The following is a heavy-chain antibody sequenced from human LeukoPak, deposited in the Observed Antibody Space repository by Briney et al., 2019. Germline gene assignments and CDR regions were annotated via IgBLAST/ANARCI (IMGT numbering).Heavy chain of an antibody. CDR1: GFTFGDYA. D-gene: IGHD1-26*01. V-gene: IGHV3-49*04. CDR2: IRSKAYGGTT. CDR3: TRGSSGSYGVFDY. Sequence: GGPLRLSCTASGFTFGDYAMSWVRQAPGKGLEWVGFIRSKAYGGTTEYAASVKGRFTISRDDSKSIAYLQMNSLKTEDTAVYYCTRGSSGSYGVFDYWGQGTLVTVSS. J-gene: IGHJ4*02.